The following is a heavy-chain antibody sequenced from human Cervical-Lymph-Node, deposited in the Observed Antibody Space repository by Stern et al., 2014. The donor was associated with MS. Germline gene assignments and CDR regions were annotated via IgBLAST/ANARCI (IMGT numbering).Heavy chain of an antibody. V-gene: IGHV3-23*04. J-gene: IGHJ6*02. CDR2: ISGSGGSP. CDR1: GFTFSSYA. CDR3: AKPPMAARNFYYYYYGMDV. Sequence: EMHLVESGGGLVQPGGSLRLSCAASGFTFSSYAMSWVRQAPGKGLEWVSAISGSGGSPNYADSVKGRFTISRDNSKNTLYLQMNSLRAEDTAVYYCAKPPMAARNFYYYYYGMDVWGQGTTVTVSS. D-gene: IGHD5-24*01.